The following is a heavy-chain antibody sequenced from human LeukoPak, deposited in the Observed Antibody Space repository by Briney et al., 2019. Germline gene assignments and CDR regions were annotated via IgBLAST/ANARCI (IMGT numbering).Heavy chain of an antibody. CDR3: SRESSGCNENY. Sequence: GGSLRLSCAASGFTFSSYAMHWVRQAPGKGLEWISYISSSGSTIYYAGSVKGRFTISRDNAKNSLYLQMNSLRAEDTAVYYCSRESSGCNENYWGQGTLVTVSS. CDR1: GFTFSSYA. J-gene: IGHJ4*02. V-gene: IGHV3-48*03. CDR2: ISSSGSTI. D-gene: IGHD6-19*01.